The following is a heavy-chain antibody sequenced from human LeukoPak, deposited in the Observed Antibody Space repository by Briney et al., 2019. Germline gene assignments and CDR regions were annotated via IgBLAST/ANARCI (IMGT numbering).Heavy chain of an antibody. Sequence: PSETLSLTCAVYGGSFSGYYWSWIRQPPGKGLEWIGEINHSGSTNYNPSLKSRVTISVDTSKNQFSLKPSSVTAADTAVYYCARVEVRGVMRYYYYGMDVWGQGTTVTVSS. D-gene: IGHD3-10*01. V-gene: IGHV4-34*01. J-gene: IGHJ6*02. CDR3: ARVEVRGVMRYYYYGMDV. CDR2: INHSGST. CDR1: GGSFSGYY.